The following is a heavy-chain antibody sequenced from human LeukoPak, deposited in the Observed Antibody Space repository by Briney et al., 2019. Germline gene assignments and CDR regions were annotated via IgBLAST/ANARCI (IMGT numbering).Heavy chain of an antibody. CDR1: GFSVGYNY. CDR2: IYSGAGSM. Sequence: GGSLRLSCAASGFSVGYNYMNWVRQAPGKGLEWVSVIYSGAGSMYYADSVKGRFTISRDNSKNTLYLQMNSLRAEDTAVYYCAKDQNYDSSGYVLLSYWGQGTLVTVSS. D-gene: IGHD3-22*01. CDR3: AKDQNYDSSGYVLLSY. J-gene: IGHJ4*02. V-gene: IGHV3-53*01.